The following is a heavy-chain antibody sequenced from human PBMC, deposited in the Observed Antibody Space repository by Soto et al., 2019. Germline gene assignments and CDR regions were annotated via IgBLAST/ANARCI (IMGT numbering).Heavy chain of an antibody. Sequence: PSETLSLTCAVSGGSISSGGYSWSWIRQPPGKGLEWIGYIYHSGSTYYNPSLKSRVTISVDRSKNQFSLKLSSVTAADTAVYYCARLSWGNWFDPWGQGTRVTVSS. D-gene: IGHD3-16*01. CDR2: IYHSGST. V-gene: IGHV4-30-2*01. CDR1: GGSISSGGYS. J-gene: IGHJ5*02. CDR3: ARLSWGNWFDP.